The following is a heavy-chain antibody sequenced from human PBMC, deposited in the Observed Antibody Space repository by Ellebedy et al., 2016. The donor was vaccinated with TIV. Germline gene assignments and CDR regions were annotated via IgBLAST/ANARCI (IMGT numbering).Heavy chain of an antibody. CDR2: TNPNSGGT. J-gene: IGHJ4*02. CDR3: ARGDSSGYYYGYYFDY. V-gene: IGHV1-2*04. D-gene: IGHD3-22*01. CDR1: GYTFTDYY. Sequence: AASVKVSCKASGYTFTDYYIHWVRQAPGQGLEWMGWTNPNSGGTNYAQKFQGWVTMTRDTSISTAYMELNSLRAEDTAVYYCARGDSSGYYYGYYFDYWGQGTLVTVSS.